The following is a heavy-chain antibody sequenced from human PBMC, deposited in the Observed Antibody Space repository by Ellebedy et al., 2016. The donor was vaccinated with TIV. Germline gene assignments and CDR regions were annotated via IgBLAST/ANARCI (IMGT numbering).Heavy chain of an antibody. CDR2: ISYDGDNK. Sequence: GGSLRLXXVASGFPFWIFGMHWVRQAPGKGLEWVAVISYDGDNKYYADSVKGRFTISRDNAKNSLYLQMNSLGADDTAVYYCARRGGDVADYYYGMDVWGQGTTVTVSS. V-gene: IGHV3-30*03. J-gene: IGHJ6*02. CDR1: GFPFWIFG. CDR3: ARRGGDVADYYYGMDV. D-gene: IGHD3-10*01.